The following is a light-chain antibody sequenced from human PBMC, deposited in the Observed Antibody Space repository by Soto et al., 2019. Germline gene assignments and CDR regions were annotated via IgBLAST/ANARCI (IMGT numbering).Light chain of an antibody. CDR1: QSVSTN. V-gene: IGKV3-15*01. CDR3: QQYNNWPPWT. Sequence: EIVMTQSPGTLSVSPGARAPLSCRASQSVSTNLAWYQQKPGQTPRLLIHGASTRATGIPARFSGSGSGTEFTLTIGSLQSEDSAVYYCQQYNNWPPWTFGQGTKVDIK. CDR2: GAS. J-gene: IGKJ1*01.